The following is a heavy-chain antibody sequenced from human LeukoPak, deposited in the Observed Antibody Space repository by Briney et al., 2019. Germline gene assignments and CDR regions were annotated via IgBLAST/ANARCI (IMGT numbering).Heavy chain of an antibody. Sequence: SETLSLTCTVSGGSISTYYWSWIRQPPGKGLEYIGYIYYSGSTNYNPSLKSRVTISVDTSKNQFSLKLSSVTAADTAVYYCARSGSREVYWGQGTLVTVSS. J-gene: IGHJ4*02. D-gene: IGHD6-13*01. CDR2: IYYSGST. CDR3: ARSGSREVY. CDR1: GGSISTYY. V-gene: IGHV4-59*01.